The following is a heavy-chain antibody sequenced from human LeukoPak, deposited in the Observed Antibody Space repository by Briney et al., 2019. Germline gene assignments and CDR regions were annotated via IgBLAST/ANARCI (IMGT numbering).Heavy chain of an antibody. CDR2: ISGSGGST. Sequence: GGSLRLSCAASGFTLSSYAMSGVRQAPGKGLEWVSAISGSGGSTYYADSVKGRFTISRDNSKNTLYLQMNSLRAEDTAVYYCAKGRYCSGGSCYPHFDYWGQGTLVTVSS. D-gene: IGHD2-15*01. J-gene: IGHJ4*02. V-gene: IGHV3-23*01. CDR3: AKGRYCSGGSCYPHFDY. CDR1: GFTLSSYA.